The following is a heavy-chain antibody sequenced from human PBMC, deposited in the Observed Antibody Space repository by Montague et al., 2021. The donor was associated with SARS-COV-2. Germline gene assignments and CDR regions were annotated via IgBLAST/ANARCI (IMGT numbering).Heavy chain of an antibody. CDR2: IDWDDDK. V-gene: IGHV2-70*01. CDR1: GFSPSTSGMC. CDR3: ARSFSIFGVVIIPAYFDY. Sequence: PALAKPTKTLTLTCTFSGFSPSTSGMCVSWIRQPPGKALEWLALIDWDDDKYYSTSLKTRLTISKDTSKNQVVLTMTNMDPVDTATYYCARSFSIFGVVIIPAYFDYWGQGTLVTVSS. J-gene: IGHJ4*02. D-gene: IGHD3-3*01.